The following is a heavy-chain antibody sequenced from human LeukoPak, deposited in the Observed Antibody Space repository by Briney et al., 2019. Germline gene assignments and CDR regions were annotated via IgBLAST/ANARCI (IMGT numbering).Heavy chain of an antibody. CDR2: FSPSGST. CDR3: ARVPYRRFDY. V-gene: IGHV4-39*01. D-gene: IGHD4-11*01. CDR1: GGSISRGDYH. J-gene: IGHJ4*02. Sequence: SETLSLTCSVSGGSISRGDYHWAWIRQPPGKGLEWIGSFSPSGSTYYNPSLKSRVTISADTSKNQFSLRLSSVTAADTAVHYCARVPYRRFDYWGQGNLVTVSS.